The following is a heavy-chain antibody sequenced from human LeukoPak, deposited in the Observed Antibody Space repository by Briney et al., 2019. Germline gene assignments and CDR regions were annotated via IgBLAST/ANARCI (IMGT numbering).Heavy chain of an antibody. CDR3: ARDLITIEPGYFDY. V-gene: IGHV3-30*04. D-gene: IGHD3-10*01. Sequence: GGSLRLSCAASGFTFSSYTMHWVRQAPGKGLEWVAIISYDGSDKYYADSVKGRFTISRDNSKNTLYLQMNSLRAEDTAVYYCARDLITIEPGYFDYWGQGTLVTVSS. CDR2: ISYDGSDK. J-gene: IGHJ4*02. CDR1: GFTFSSYT.